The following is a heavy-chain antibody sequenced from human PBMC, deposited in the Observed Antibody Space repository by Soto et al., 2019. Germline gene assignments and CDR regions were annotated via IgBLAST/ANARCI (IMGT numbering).Heavy chain of an antibody. J-gene: IGHJ5*02. CDR3: ARAPRPLGVVIIGGNWFDP. Sequence: QVQLVQSGAEVKKPGSSVKVSCKASGGTFSSYAISWVRQAPGQGLEWMGGIIPIFGTANYAQKFQGRVTITADKSTSTAYMELSSLRSEDTAVYYCARAPRPLGVVIIGGNWFDPWGQGTLVTVSS. D-gene: IGHD3-3*01. CDR1: GGTFSSYA. CDR2: IIPIFGTA. V-gene: IGHV1-69*06.